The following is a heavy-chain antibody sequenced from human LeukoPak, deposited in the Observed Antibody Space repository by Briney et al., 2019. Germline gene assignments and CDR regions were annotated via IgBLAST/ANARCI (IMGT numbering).Heavy chain of an antibody. J-gene: IGHJ6*02. CDR3: ASKRLAVVPAASRYYGMDV. Sequence: SETLSLTCTVSGGSISSSSYSWGWIRQPPGKGLEWIGSIYYSGSTYYNPSLKSRVTISVDTSKNQFSLKLSSVTAADTAVYYCASKRLAVVPAASRYYGMDVWGQGTTVTVSS. D-gene: IGHD2-2*01. CDR1: GGSISSSSYS. V-gene: IGHV4-39*07. CDR2: IYYSGST.